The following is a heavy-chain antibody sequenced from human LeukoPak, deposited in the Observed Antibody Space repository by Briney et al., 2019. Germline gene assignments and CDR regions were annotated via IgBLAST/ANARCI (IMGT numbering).Heavy chain of an antibody. CDR2: IYTSGST. D-gene: IGHD3-22*01. CDR3: ARDNYYDSSGP. CDR1: GGSISSGSYY. J-gene: IGHJ5*02. Sequence: SETMSLTCTVSGGSISSGSYYWSWLRQPAGKGLEWIGRIYTSGSTNYNPSLKSRVTISVDTSKNQFSLKLSSVTAADTAVYYCARDNYYDSSGPWGQGTLVTVSS. V-gene: IGHV4-61*02.